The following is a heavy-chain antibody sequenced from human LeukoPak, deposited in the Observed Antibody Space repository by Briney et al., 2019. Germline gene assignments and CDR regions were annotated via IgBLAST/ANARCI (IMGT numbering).Heavy chain of an antibody. CDR3: ARPRRAERDEDF. D-gene: IGHD1-1*01. CDR1: GYSFTNYW. V-gene: IGHV5-51*01. Sequence: KCGESLKISCQASGYSFTNYWIGWVRQMPGKGLEWMGMINPGDTNIAYSPSFQGQVTISADRSISTAYLQWSSLKASDTAMYYCARPRRAERDEDFWGQGTLVTVSS. J-gene: IGHJ4*02. CDR2: INPGDTNI.